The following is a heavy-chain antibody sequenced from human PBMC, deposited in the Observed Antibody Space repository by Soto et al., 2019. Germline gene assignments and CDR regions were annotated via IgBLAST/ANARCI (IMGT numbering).Heavy chain of an antibody. Sequence: GGSLRLSXAASGFTFSSYGMHWVRQAPGKGLEWVAVIWYDGSNKYYADSVKGRFTISRDNSKNTLYLQMNSLRAEDTAVYYCARGCSGGSCYPDWDYYYYGMDVWGQGTTVTVSS. CDR1: GFTFSSYG. CDR2: IWYDGSNK. CDR3: ARGCSGGSCYPDWDYYYYGMDV. V-gene: IGHV3-33*01. D-gene: IGHD2-15*01. J-gene: IGHJ6*02.